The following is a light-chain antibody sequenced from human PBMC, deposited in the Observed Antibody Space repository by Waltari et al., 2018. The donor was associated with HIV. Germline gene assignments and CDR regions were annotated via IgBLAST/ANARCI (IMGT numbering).Light chain of an antibody. CDR1: QSVLYNAHNKNY. V-gene: IGKV4-1*01. CDR2: WAF. J-gene: IGKJ1*01. CDR3: QQYYSVPWT. Sequence: DIVMTQSPDSLAVSLGERATINCKSSQSVLYNAHNKNYLALYQQKPGQPPTLLIYWAFTRESGVPDRFSASGSGTDFTLTISSLQAEDVALYYCQQYYSVPWTFGQGTKVEIK.